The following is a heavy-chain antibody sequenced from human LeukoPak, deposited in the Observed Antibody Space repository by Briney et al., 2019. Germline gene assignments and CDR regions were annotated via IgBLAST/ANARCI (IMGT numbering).Heavy chain of an antibody. V-gene: IGHV3-33*01. CDR3: ARGSDFFDSGGYFYPPGY. CDR2: IWYDGVKE. J-gene: IGHJ4*02. CDR1: GVTFSKYG. Sequence: GGSLRLSCVASGVTFSKYGMHWVRQGPGKRLEWVAVIWYDGVKEYYVDYVKGRFTVSRDNSKNTLYLQMNSLRAEDTAVYYCARGSDFFDSGGYFYPPGYWGQGTLVTVSS. D-gene: IGHD3-22*01.